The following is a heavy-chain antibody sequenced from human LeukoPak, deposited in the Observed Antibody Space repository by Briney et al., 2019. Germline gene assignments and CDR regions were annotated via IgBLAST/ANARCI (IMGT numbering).Heavy chain of an antibody. CDR2: IKDDGSRK. V-gene: IGHV3-7*01. D-gene: IGHD3-22*01. CDR1: GFSLSGYW. J-gene: IGHJ4*02. CDR3: ARECIDGYYESSGYDL. Sequence: GGSLRLPCAASGFSLSGYWMTWVRQAPGKGLEWVANIKDDGSRKHDVDSARGRFTISRDNAKNSLYLDMNSLRAEDTAVYYCARECIDGYYESSGYDLWGQGTLVTVSS.